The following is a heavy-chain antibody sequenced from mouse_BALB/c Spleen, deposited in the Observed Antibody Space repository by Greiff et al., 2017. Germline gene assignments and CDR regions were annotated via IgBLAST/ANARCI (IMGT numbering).Heavy chain of an antibody. CDR1: GYSITSDYA. Sequence: DVKLQESGPGLVKPSQSLSLTCTVTGYSITSDYAWNWIRQFPGNKLEWMGYISYSGSTSYNPSLKSRISITRDTSKNQFFLQLNSVTTEDTATYYCAREGYYGSSYRAMDYWGQGTSVTVSS. J-gene: IGHJ4*01. CDR3: AREGYYGSSYRAMDY. CDR2: ISYSGST. V-gene: IGHV3-2*02. D-gene: IGHD1-1*01.